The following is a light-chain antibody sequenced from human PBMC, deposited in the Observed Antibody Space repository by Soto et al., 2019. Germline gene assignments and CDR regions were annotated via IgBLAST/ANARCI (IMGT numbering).Light chain of an antibody. J-gene: IGKJ2*01. Sequence: DIQMTQTPSTLSASVGDTVAIACRASQSIRRWLAWYQQKPGEAPKLLIYDASSLQSGVSSRFSGSGSGTEVTLTISSLQPDDFATYYCQQYSTFSNTFGPGTKLDIK. CDR2: DAS. V-gene: IGKV1-5*01. CDR1: QSIRRW. CDR3: QQYSTFSNT.